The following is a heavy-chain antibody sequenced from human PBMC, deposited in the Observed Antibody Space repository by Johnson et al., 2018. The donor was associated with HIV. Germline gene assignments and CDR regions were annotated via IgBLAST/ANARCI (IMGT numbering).Heavy chain of an antibody. D-gene: IGHD5-12*01. CDR2: ISSSGSTI. Sequence: QVQLVESVGGLVKPGGSLRLSCAASGFTFSDYYMSWIRQAPGKGLEWVSYISSSGSTIYYADSVKGRFTISRDNSKNTLYLQMNSLRAEDTAVYYCAINSGYDSHGAFDIWGQGTMVTVSS. CDR3: AINSGYDSHGAFDI. CDR1: GFTFSDYY. V-gene: IGHV3-11*04. J-gene: IGHJ3*02.